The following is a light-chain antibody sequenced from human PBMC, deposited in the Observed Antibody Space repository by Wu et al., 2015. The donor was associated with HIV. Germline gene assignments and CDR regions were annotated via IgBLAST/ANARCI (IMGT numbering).Light chain of an antibody. V-gene: IGKV1-13*02. CDR1: KTFLPY. Sequence: SASIGDRVTSLAGPVKTFLPYLAWYQQTPGKAPRVLIYDASTLQSGVSSRFSGSGSGAHFTLTISGLQREDFAVYFCQQLNSFPLTFGQGSRLEI. CDR2: DAS. J-gene: IGKJ5*01. CDR3: QQLNSFPLT.